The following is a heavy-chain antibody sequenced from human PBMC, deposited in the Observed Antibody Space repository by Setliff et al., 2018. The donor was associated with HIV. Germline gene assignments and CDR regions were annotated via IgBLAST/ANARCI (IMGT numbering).Heavy chain of an antibody. Sequence: EASVKVSCKASGYTFTSNDINWVRQGTGQGLEWMGWMNPKSGNTGYAQKFQGRVTLTRDTSISTAYMGLSSLRSDDTAVYYCARGLNQGMSLLRGVLVQGADWYFDVWGRGTLVTVSS. CDR3: ARGLNQGMSLLRGVLVQGADWYFDV. V-gene: IGHV1-8*01. J-gene: IGHJ2*01. D-gene: IGHD3-10*01. CDR1: GYTFTSND. CDR2: MNPKSGNT.